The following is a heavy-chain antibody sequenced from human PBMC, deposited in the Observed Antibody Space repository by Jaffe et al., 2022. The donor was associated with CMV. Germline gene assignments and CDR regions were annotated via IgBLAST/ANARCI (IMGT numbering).Heavy chain of an antibody. J-gene: IGHJ4*02. D-gene: IGHD1-7*01. CDR3: AQNWNYLYYFDY. V-gene: IGHV4-39*01. Sequence: QLQLQESGPGLVKPSETLSLTCTVSGGSISSSSYYWGWIRQPPGKGLEWIGSIYYSGSTYYNPSLKSRVTISVDTSKNQFSLKLSSVTAADTAVYYCAQNWNYLYYFDYWGQGTLVTVSS. CDR2: IYYSGST. CDR1: GGSISSSSYY.